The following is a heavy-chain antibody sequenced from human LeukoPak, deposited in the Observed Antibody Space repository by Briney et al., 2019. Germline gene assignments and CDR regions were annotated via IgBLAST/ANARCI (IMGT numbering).Heavy chain of an antibody. D-gene: IGHD6-6*01. J-gene: IGHJ5*02. CDR2: IIPIFGIA. CDR1: GGTFSSYA. Sequence: SVTVSCKASGGTFSSYAISWVRQAPGQGLEWMGRIIPIFGIANYAQKFQGRVTITADKSTSTAYMELSSLRSEDTAVYYCARAVAARPFDPWGQGTLVTVSS. V-gene: IGHV1-69*04. CDR3: ARAVAARPFDP.